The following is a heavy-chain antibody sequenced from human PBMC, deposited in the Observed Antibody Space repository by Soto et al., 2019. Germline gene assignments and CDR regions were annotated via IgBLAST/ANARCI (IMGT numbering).Heavy chain of an antibody. D-gene: IGHD3-9*01. CDR3: ARVFYYDILTGKGYNMDV. V-gene: IGHV3-23*01. Sequence: VQLLESGGDLVQPGGSLRLSCEASGFTFSNYAMSWVRQAPGKGLEWVSVISGSGGSTNYADSAKGRFTISRDNSMDTLYLQMNSLRAEDTAVYYCARVFYYDILTGKGYNMDVWGQWTPVIGSS. CDR1: GFTFSNYA. J-gene: IGHJ6*02. CDR2: ISGSGGST.